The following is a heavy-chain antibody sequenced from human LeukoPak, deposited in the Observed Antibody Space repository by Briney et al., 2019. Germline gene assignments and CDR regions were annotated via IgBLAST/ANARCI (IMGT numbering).Heavy chain of an antibody. CDR2: IYPGDSDS. CDR3: ARHNSGSSRAPFDY. CDR1: GYSFTSYW. D-gene: IGHD1-26*01. J-gene: IGHJ4*02. V-gene: IGHV5-51*01. Sequence: GESLKISCKGSGYSFTSYWIGWVRQMPGKGLEWMGLIYPGDSDSRYSPSFQGQVTISADRSISTAYLQWNSLKASDTAIYYCARHNSGSSRAPFDYWGQGTLVTVSS.